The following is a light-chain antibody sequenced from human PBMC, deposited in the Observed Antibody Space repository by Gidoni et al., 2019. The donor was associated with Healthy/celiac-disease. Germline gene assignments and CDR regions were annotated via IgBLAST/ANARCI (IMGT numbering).Light chain of an antibody. J-gene: IGKJ2*01. CDR3: EQSYRTPYT. V-gene: IGKV1-39*01. Sequence: DIQMTQPPSSLSASVGDRVTITCRASQSISSYLNWYQQKPGKAPKLLIDAAYSLQRGVPSRCSGGGSGTDFTLTISSLQPEDFATYNSEQSYRTPYTFGQGTKLEIK. CDR2: AAY. CDR1: QSISSY.